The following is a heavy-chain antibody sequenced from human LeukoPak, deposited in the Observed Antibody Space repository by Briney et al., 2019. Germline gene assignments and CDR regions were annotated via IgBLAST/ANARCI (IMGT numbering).Heavy chain of an antibody. CDR1: GFTFDDYA. CDR3: AKDIGGYSYVADC. V-gene: IGHV3-43*02. J-gene: IGHJ4*02. D-gene: IGHD5-18*01. Sequence: GGSLRLSCAASGFTFDDYAMHWVRQAPGKGLEWVSLISGDGGSTYYADSVKGRFIISRDNSKNSLYLQMNSLRTEDTAFYYCAKDIGGYSYVADCWGQGTLVTVPS. CDR2: ISGDGGST.